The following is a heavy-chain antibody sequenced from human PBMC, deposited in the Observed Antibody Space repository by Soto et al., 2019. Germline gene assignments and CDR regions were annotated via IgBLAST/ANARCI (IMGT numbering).Heavy chain of an antibody. J-gene: IGHJ6*02. Sequence: GASVKVSCKASGGTFSSYAISWVRQAPGQGLEWMGGIIPIFGTANYAQKFQGRVTITADESTSTAYMELSSLRSEDTAVYYCARDXSSTSCYTVDYYYGMDVWGQGTTVTVSS. D-gene: IGHD2-2*02. CDR2: IIPIFGTA. CDR3: ARDXSSTSCYTVDYYYGMDV. CDR1: GGTFSSYA. V-gene: IGHV1-69*13.